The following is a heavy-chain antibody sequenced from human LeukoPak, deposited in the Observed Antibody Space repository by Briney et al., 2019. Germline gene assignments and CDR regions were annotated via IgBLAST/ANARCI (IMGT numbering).Heavy chain of an antibody. CDR2: INHSGST. CDR1: GGSFSGYY. V-gene: IGHV4-34*01. Sequence: SETLSLTCAVYGGSFSGYYWSWIRQPPGKGLEWIGEINHSGSTNYNPSLKSRVTMSVDTSKNQFSLKLSSVTAADTAVYYCARDNPTSNYGVGTWGWFDPWGQGTLVTVSS. J-gene: IGHJ5*02. D-gene: IGHD4-11*01. CDR3: ARDNPTSNYGVGTWGWFDP.